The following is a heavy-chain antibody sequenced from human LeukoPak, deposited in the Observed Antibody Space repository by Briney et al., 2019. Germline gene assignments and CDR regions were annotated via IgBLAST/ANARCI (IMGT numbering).Heavy chain of an antibody. J-gene: IGHJ4*02. V-gene: IGHV6-1*01. CDR3: ARGTRNAFDY. CDR1: GDSFSTNGAA. CDR2: TYYRSKWFN. D-gene: IGHD2-2*01. Sequence: SQTLSLTCDISGDSFSTNGAAAWNWFRQSPSRGLELLGRTYYRSKWFNVHAVSVESRMTLDAGTSKNQFSLQLNSMTPEDTAVYYCARGTRNAFDYWGQGILVTVSS.